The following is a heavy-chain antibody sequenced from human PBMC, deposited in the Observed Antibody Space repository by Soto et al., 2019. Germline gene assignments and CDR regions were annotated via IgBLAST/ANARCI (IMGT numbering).Heavy chain of an antibody. V-gene: IGHV3-48*02. D-gene: IGHD2-2*01. CDR2: ISSSSSTI. CDR1: GFTFSSYS. Sequence: PGGSLRLSCAASGFTFSSYSMNWVRQAPGKGLEWVSYISSSSSTIYYADAVKGRFTISRDNAKNSLYLQMNSLRDEDTAVYYCARRWYQLPYYFYGMDVWGQGTTVTVS. CDR3: ARRWYQLPYYFYGMDV. J-gene: IGHJ6*02.